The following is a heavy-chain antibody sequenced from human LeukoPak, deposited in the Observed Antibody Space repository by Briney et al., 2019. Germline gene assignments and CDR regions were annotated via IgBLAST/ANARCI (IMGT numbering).Heavy chain of an antibody. D-gene: IGHD3-9*01. CDR1: GYTFTSYD. J-gene: IGHJ4*02. V-gene: IGHV1-8*01. CDR3: ARGPYYDILTGYLLDY. CDR2: MNPNSGNT. Sequence: ASVKVSCKASGYTFTSYDINWVRQATGRGLEWMGWMNPNSGNTGYAQKFQGRVTMTRNTSISTAYMELSSLRSEDTAVYYCARGPYYDILTGYLLDYWGQGTLVTVSS.